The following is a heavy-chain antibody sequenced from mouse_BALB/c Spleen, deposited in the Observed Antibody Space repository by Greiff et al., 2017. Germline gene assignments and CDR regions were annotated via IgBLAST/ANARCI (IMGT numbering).Heavy chain of an antibody. V-gene: IGHV14-4*02. CDR1: GFNIKDYY. Sequence: EVKLMESGAELVRSGASVKLSCTASGFNIKDYYMHWVKQRPEQGLEWIGWIDPENGDTEYAPKFQGKATMTADTSSNTAYLQLSSLTSEDTAVYYCTREGATDDYWGQGTTLTVSS. CDR2: IDPENGDT. CDR3: TREGATDDY. J-gene: IGHJ2*01. D-gene: IGHD3-1*01.